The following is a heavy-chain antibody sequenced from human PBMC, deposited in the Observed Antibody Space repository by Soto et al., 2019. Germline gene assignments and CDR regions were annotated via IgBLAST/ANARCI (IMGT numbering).Heavy chain of an antibody. CDR3: ARDHKEAFDI. J-gene: IGHJ3*02. CDR2: MYFNEST. CDR1: GGSISSYF. Sequence: QVLLQESGPGLVKPSETLSLTCTVSGGSISSYFLNWIRQAPGKGLEWIGYMYFNESTNYNPSLKSRVTISLDTSKSLFSLKLNSVTAAETAVYYCARDHKEAFDIWGQGTLVTVSS. V-gene: IGHV4-59*01.